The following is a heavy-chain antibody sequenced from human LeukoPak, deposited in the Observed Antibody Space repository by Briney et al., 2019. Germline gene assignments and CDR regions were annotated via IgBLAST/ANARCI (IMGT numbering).Heavy chain of an antibody. Sequence: ASVKVSCKASGYMFTGYYMHWVRQAPRQGHEWMGWINPNSGGTNYAQKFQGRVTMTRDTSISTAYMDLNRLRSDDTAVYYCARVVAVTGTPVYYMDVWGKGTTVTVSS. CDR3: ARVVAVTGTPVYYMDV. CDR1: GYMFTGYY. D-gene: IGHD6-19*01. CDR2: INPNSGGT. V-gene: IGHV1-2*02. J-gene: IGHJ6*03.